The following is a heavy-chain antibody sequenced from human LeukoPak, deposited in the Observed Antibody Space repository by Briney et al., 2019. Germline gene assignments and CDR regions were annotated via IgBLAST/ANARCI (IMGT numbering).Heavy chain of an antibody. Sequence: GALRLSCAASGFTVSSDYMSWVRQAPGKGLELVSVIYSGGSTYYADSVKGRFTISRDKSKNTLYLQMNSLRAEDTAVYYCARDSNYDYWGQGTLVTVSS. CDR2: IYSGGST. CDR1: GFTVSSDY. D-gene: IGHD3-3*02. J-gene: IGHJ4*02. CDR3: ARDSNYDY. V-gene: IGHV3-53*05.